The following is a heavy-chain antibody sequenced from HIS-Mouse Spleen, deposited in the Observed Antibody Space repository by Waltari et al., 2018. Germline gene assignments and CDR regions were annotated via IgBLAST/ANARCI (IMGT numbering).Heavy chain of an antibody. CDR2: ISYDGSNK. D-gene: IGHD6-19*01. CDR3: AKASSGWLDY. V-gene: IGHV3-30*18. J-gene: IGHJ4*02. CDR1: GFTFSSCG. Sequence: QVQLVESGGGVVQPGMSLRLSCAASGFTFSSCGMPWVRQAPGKGLEWVAVISYDGSNKYYADSVKGRFTISRDNSKNTLYLQMNSLRAEDTAVYYCAKASSGWLDYWGQGTLVTVSS.